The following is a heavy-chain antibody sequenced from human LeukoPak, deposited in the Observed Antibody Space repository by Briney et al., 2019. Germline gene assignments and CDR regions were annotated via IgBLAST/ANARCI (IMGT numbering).Heavy chain of an antibody. V-gene: IGHV1-2*06. CDR1: GYTFTGYY. Sequence: ASVKVSCKASGYTFTGYYMHWVRQAPGQGLEWMGRVNPNSGGTNYAQKFQGRATMTGDTSINTAYMELSRLTFDDTAVYYCARDPNYHDTSGSIGCNYWGQGTLVTVSS. D-gene: IGHD3-22*01. J-gene: IGHJ4*02. CDR3: ARDPNYHDTSGSIGCNY. CDR2: VNPNSGGT.